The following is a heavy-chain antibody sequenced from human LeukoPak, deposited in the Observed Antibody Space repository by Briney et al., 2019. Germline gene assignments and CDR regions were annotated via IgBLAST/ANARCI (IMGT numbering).Heavy chain of an antibody. J-gene: IGHJ4*02. CDR2: IIPESGGT. Sequence: GASVKVSCEASGYTFTSYYMHWVRQAPGQGLEWMGWIIPESGGTNYAQKFQGRVTMTRDTSITTAYLELSRLRSDDTAVYFCARDWKGVYNQYYFDYWGQGTLVTVSS. CDR3: ARDWKGVYNQYYFDY. D-gene: IGHD5/OR15-5a*01. CDR1: GYTFTSYY. V-gene: IGHV1-2*02.